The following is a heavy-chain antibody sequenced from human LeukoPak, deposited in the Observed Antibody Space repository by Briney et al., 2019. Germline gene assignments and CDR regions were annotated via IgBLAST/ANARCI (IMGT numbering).Heavy chain of an antibody. CDR1: GGSISSYY. J-gene: IGHJ3*02. CDR2: IYTSGST. Sequence: SETLSLTCTASGGSISSYYWSWIRQPPGKGLEWIGYIYTSGSTNYNPSLKSRVTISVDTSKNQFSLKLSSVTAADTAVYYCARHPVSHAFDIWGQGTMVTVSS. V-gene: IGHV4-4*09. D-gene: IGHD1-14*01. CDR3: ARHPVSHAFDI.